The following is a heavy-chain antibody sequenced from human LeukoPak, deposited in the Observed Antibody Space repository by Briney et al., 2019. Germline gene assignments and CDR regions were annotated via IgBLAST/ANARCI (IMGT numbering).Heavy chain of an antibody. V-gene: IGHV4-59*02. D-gene: IGHD6-13*01. J-gene: IGHJ4*02. Sequence: SETLSLTCTVSGGSVNGYYWNWIRQPPGKGLEWIGFIYYSGFTHYNPSLKSRVTISVDTSKNQFSLRLSSVTAADTAMYYCARGVAARGSYYFDYWGQGTLVTVSS. CDR2: IYYSGFT. CDR1: GGSVNGYY. CDR3: ARGVAARGSYYFDY.